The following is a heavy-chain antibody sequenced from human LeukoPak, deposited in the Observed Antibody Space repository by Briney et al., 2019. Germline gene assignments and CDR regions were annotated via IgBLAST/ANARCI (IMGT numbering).Heavy chain of an antibody. J-gene: IGHJ4*02. CDR2: INPNSGGT. V-gene: IGHV1-2*02. Sequence: ASVKVSCKASGYTFTDYYMHWVRQAPGQGLEWIGWINPNSGGTNYAQKFQGRVTMTRDTSISTAYMELSRLRSDDTAVYYCARELSSGWPLLFDYWGQGTLVTVSS. CDR3: ARELSSGWPLLFDY. D-gene: IGHD6-19*01. CDR1: GYTFTDYY.